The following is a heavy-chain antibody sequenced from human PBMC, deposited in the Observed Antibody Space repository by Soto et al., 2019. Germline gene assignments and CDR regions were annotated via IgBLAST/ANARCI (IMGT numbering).Heavy chain of an antibody. CDR1: GGSISSSSYY. V-gene: IGHV4-39*07. Sequence: SETLSLTCTVSGGSISSSSYYWGWIRQPPGKGLEWIGSIYYSGSTYYNPSLKSRVTISVDTSRNQASLKLSSVTAADSAVYFCARARYQLLHPYYYGMDVWGQGTTVTVSS. CDR2: IYYSGST. CDR3: ARARYQLLHPYYYGMDV. J-gene: IGHJ6*02. D-gene: IGHD2-2*01.